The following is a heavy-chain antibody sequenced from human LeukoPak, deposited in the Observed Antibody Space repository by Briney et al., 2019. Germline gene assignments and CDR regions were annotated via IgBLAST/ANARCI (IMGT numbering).Heavy chain of an antibody. D-gene: IGHD6-13*01. J-gene: IGHJ4*02. CDR2: IYSRGGT. V-gene: IGHV3-53*01. CDR3: ARDPPGIAASGTYY. Sequence: GGSLRLSCAVSGFSVSNNYMNWVRQAPGKGLEWVSLIYSRGGTSYADSVKGRFTISRDSSKNTLFLQMNSLRVEDTAVYYCARDPPGIAASGTYYWGQGALVTVSS. CDR1: GFSVSNNY.